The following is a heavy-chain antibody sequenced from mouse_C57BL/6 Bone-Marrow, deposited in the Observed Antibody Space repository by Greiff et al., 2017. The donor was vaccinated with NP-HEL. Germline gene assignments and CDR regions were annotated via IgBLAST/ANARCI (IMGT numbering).Heavy chain of an antibody. Sequence: EVKVVESEGGLVQPGSSMKLSCTASGFTFSDYYMAWVRQVPEKGLEWVANINYDGSSTYYLDSLKSRFIISRDNAKNILYLQMSSLKSEDTATYYCARDSGYYDFDYWGQGTTLTVSS. CDR3: ARDSGYYDFDY. J-gene: IGHJ2*01. D-gene: IGHD1-1*01. CDR1: GFTFSDYY. V-gene: IGHV5-16*01. CDR2: INYDGSST.